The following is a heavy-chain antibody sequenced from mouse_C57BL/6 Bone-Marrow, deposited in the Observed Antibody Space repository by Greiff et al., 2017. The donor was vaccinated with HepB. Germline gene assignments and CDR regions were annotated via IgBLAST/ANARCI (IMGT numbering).Heavy chain of an antibody. D-gene: IGHD1-1*01. V-gene: IGHV1-18*01. CDR2: INPNNGGT. J-gene: IGHJ3*01. Sequence: EVQLQQSGPELVKPGASVKIPCKASGYTFTDYNMDWVKQSHGKSLEWIGDINPNNGGTIYNQKFKGKATLTVDKSSSTAYMELRSLTSEDTAVYYCARPNYGSRGAYWGQGTLVTVSA. CDR1: GYTFTDYN. CDR3: ARPNYGSRGAY.